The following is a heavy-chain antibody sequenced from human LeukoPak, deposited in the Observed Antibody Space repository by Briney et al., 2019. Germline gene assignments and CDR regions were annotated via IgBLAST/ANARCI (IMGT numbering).Heavy chain of an antibody. D-gene: IGHD3-10*01. CDR1: GFTVSSNY. CDR3: AKRPGYYYGSESW. Sequence: GGSLRLSCAASGFTVSSNYMSWVRQAPGKGLEWVSVIYSGGSTYYADSVKGRFTISRDNSKNTLYLQMNSLRAEDTAVYYCAKRPGYYYGSESWGGQGTLVTVSS. CDR2: IYSGGST. J-gene: IGHJ4*02. V-gene: IGHV3-53*01.